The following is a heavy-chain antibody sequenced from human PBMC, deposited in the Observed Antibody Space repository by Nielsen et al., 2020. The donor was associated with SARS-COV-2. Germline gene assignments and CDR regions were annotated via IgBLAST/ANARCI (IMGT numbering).Heavy chain of an antibody. CDR3: AKLYSSWDEAFDI. Sequence: SLKISCAASGFTFDDYAMHWVRQAPGKGLEWVSGISWNSGSIGYADSVKGRFTISRDNAKNSLYLQMNSLRAEDTALYYCAKLYSSWDEAFDIWGQGTMVTVSS. CDR1: GFTFDDYA. D-gene: IGHD6-13*01. CDR2: ISWNSGSI. J-gene: IGHJ3*02. V-gene: IGHV3-9*01.